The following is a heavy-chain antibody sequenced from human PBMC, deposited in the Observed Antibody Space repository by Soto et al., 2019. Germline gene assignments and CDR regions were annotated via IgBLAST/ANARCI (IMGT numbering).Heavy chain of an antibody. Sequence: QVQLQESGPGLVKPSETLSLTCTVSGGSVSSGRYYWSWIRQPPGKGLEWIGYIYYSGLTNYSPSLTSRVAISIATSKNPFSLILSSVTAADTAVYYCVRTPTSPRRFDSWGQGTLLTVSS. J-gene: IGHJ5*01. CDR1: GGSVSSGRYY. D-gene: IGHD2-15*01. V-gene: IGHV4-61*01. CDR3: VRTPTSPRRFDS. CDR2: IYYSGLT.